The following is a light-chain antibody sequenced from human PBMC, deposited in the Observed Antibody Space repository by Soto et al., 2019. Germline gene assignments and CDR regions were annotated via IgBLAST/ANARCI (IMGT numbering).Light chain of an antibody. CDR2: EAS. CDR3: QQLYTLPFT. CDR1: HDISTF. V-gene: IGKV1-9*01. J-gene: IGKJ5*01. Sequence: DIQLTQSPSLLSASIGVRVTITCRASHDISTFLSWYQQKPGKAPKLLIYEASTLQSGVPSRFSGSGSGTEFTLTISGLLPEDFAAYHCQQLYTLPFTFGQGTRLEIK.